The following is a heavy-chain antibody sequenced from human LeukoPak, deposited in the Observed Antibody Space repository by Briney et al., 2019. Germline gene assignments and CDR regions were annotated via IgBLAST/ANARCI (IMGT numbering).Heavy chain of an antibody. J-gene: IGHJ4*02. CDR3: ARDQVAGRTSCFDY. D-gene: IGHD6-19*01. CDR2: IITVFGAA. CDR1: VGIFSSYA. V-gene: IGHV1-69*05. Sequence: SVKVSCKSGVGIFSSYAIRWVRQARGQGREWVGGIITVFGAANYAQKFKGRVTITTDKSTSTAYMELISLRAEDTAVYYCARDQVAGRTSCFDYWGQGTLVTVSS.